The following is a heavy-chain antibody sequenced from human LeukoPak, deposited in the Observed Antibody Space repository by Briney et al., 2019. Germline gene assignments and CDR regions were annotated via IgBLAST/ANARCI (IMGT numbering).Heavy chain of an antibody. V-gene: IGHV3-23*01. D-gene: IGHD3-22*01. J-gene: IGHJ4*02. CDR2: ISGSGGST. CDR1: GFTFSTYG. Sequence: GGTLRLSYVASGFTFSTYGMSWVRQAPGKVLEWVSAISGSGGSTYYADSVKGRFTISRDNSKNTLYLQMNSLRAEDTAVYYCAKAADYDSSGSRSFDYWGQATLVTVSS. CDR3: AKAADYDSSGSRSFDY.